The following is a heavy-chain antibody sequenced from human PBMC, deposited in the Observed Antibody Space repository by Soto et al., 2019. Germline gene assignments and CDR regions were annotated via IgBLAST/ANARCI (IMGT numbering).Heavy chain of an antibody. CDR1: GFTFSSYG. Sequence: GSLSLSCAASGFTFSSYGMHWVRQAPGKGLEWVAVIWYDGSNKYYADSVKGRFTISRDNSKNTLYLQMNSLRAEDTAVYYCARGKGISGTYYYYYMDVWGKGTTVTVSS. J-gene: IGHJ6*03. V-gene: IGHV3-33*01. CDR3: ARGKGISGTYYYYYMDV. D-gene: IGHD1-20*01. CDR2: IWYDGSNK.